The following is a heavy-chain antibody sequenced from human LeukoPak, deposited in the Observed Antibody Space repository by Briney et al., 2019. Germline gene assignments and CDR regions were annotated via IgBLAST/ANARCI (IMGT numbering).Heavy chain of an antibody. CDR3: AKRPGRLYYFDY. Sequence: GGSLRLSCTGSGLTFSSYAMGWVRQAPGKGLEWVSAISGSGGSTYYADSVKGRFTISRDNSKNTLYLQMNSLRAEDTAVYYCAKRPGRLYYFDYWGQGTLVTVSS. D-gene: IGHD2-15*01. V-gene: IGHV3-23*01. CDR2: ISGSGGST. J-gene: IGHJ4*02. CDR1: GLTFSSYA.